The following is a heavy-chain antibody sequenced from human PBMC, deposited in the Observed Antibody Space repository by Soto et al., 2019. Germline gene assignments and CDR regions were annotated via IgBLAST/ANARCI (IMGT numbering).Heavy chain of an antibody. D-gene: IGHD3-22*01. CDR3: ARDIGSSGYSDDDAFDI. CDR1: GGSISSGDYY. J-gene: IGHJ3*02. V-gene: IGHV4-30-4*01. CDR2: IYYSGST. Sequence: PSETLSLTCTVSGGSISSGDYYWSWIRQPPGKGLEWIGYIYYSGSTYYNPSLKSRVTISVDTSKNQFSLKLSSVTAADTAVYYCARDIGSSGYSDDDAFDIWGQGTMVTVSS.